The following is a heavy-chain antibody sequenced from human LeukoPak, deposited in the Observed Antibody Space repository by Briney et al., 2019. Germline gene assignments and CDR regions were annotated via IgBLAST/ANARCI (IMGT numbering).Heavy chain of an antibody. CDR2: ISSSSSYI. D-gene: IGHD2-15*01. J-gene: IGHJ4*02. CDR3: ASGGVAEGADY. CDR1: GFTFRSYS. Sequence: GGSLRLSCAASGFTFRSYSMNWVRRAPGKGLEWVSSISSSSSYIHYADSVKGRFAISRDNAKNSLYLQMHSLRAEDTAVYYCASGGVAEGADYWGQGTLVTVSS. V-gene: IGHV3-21*01.